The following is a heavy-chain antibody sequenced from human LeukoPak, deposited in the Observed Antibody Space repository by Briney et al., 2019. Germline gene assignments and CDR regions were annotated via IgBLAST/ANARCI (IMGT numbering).Heavy chain of an antibody. Sequence: GGSLRLSCAASGFTLSSYPMHWVRQAPGKGLEWLAVIAYDGSITLYTDSVKGRFTISRDNAKNSLFLQVNSLRAEDAAVYYCARVYSSSSGKNAFDIWGQGTMVTVSS. D-gene: IGHD6-6*01. CDR3: ARVYSSSSGKNAFDI. V-gene: IGHV3-30-3*01. J-gene: IGHJ3*02. CDR2: IAYDGSIT. CDR1: GFTLSSYP.